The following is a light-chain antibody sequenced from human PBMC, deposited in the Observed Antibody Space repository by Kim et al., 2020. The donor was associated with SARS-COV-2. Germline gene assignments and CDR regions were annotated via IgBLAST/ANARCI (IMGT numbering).Light chain of an antibody. V-gene: IGLV3-1*01. Sequence: SYELTQPPSVSVSPGQTASITCSGDRLGDKYASWYQQKPGQSPVLVIYNDSRRPSGIPERFSGSNSGNTATLTISVTQAIDEADYYCQAWDNNNGLFGGGTKLAVL. CDR3: QAWDNNNGL. CDR2: NDS. CDR1: RLGDKY. J-gene: IGLJ3*02.